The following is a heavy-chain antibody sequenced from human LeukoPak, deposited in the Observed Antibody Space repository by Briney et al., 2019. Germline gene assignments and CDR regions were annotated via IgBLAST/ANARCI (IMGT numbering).Heavy chain of an antibody. CDR2: ISSSSSYI. Sequence: GGSLRLSCAASGFTFSSYSMNWVRQAPGKGLEWASSISSSSSYIYYADSVKGRFTISRDNAKNSLYLQMISLRAEDTAVYYCASGSGGSYYFDYWGQGTLVTFSS. CDR1: GFTFSSYS. J-gene: IGHJ4*02. V-gene: IGHV3-21*04. CDR3: ASGSGGSYYFDY. D-gene: IGHD2-15*01.